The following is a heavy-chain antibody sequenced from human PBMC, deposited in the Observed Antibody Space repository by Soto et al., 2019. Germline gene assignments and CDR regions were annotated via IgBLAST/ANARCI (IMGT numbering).Heavy chain of an antibody. CDR3: ARGVPNDYRFAPRSLKPPYYFDY. Sequence: ASVKVSCKASGYTFTSYGISWVRQAPGQGLEWMGWISAYNGNTNYAQKLQGRVTMTTDTSTSTAYMELRSLRSDDTAVYYCARGVPNDYRFAPRSLKPPYYFDYWGQGTLVTVSS. CDR1: GYTFTSYG. V-gene: IGHV1-18*01. J-gene: IGHJ4*02. CDR2: ISAYNGNT. D-gene: IGHD4-17*01.